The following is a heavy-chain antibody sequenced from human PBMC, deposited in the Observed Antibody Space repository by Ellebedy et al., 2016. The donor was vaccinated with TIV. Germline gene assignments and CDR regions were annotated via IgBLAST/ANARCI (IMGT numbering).Heavy chain of an antibody. CDR1: GFTFSSYG. Sequence: PGGSLRLSCAASGFTFSSYGMHWVRQAPGKGLEWVAVISYDGSNKYYAYSVKGRFTISRDNSKNKLYLQMNSLGAEDTAVYYCAKGRGGSYYSSIDYWGQGTLVTVSS. CDR2: ISYDGSNK. CDR3: AKGRGGSYYSSIDY. V-gene: IGHV3-30*18. D-gene: IGHD1-26*01. J-gene: IGHJ4*02.